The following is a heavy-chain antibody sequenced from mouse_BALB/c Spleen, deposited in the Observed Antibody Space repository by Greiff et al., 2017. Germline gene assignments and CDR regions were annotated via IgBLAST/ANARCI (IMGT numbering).Heavy chain of an antibody. CDR3: ARRYGSTYGGAMDY. V-gene: IGHV5-12-2*01. D-gene: IGHD1-1*01. Sequence: DVKLQESGGGLVQPGGSLKLSCAASGFTFSSYTMSWVRQTPEKRLEWVAYISNGGGSTYYPDTVKGRFTISRDNAKNTLYLQMSSLKSEDTAMYYCARRYGSTYGGAMDYWGQGTSVTVSS. CDR1: GFTFSSYT. J-gene: IGHJ4*01. CDR2: ISNGGGST.